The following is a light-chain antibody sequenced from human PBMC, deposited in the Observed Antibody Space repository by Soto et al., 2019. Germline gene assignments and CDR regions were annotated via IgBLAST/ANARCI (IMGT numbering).Light chain of an antibody. CDR2: DVS. J-gene: IGLJ2*01. Sequence: QSVLTQPASVSGSPGQSITISCTGTNGDVGGYNYVSWYQQSPGKVPKLIIYDVSNRPSGVSNRFSGSKSGNTASLTISRLQAEDEADYYCSSYTTSGTRVFGGGTQLTVL. CDR1: NGDVGGYNY. V-gene: IGLV2-14*01. CDR3: SSYTTSGTRV.